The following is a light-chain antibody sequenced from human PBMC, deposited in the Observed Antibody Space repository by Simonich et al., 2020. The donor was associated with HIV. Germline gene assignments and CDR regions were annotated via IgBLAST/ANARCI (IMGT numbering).Light chain of an antibody. Sequence: IVMTQSPATLSVSPGKRATLSCRASKSVSSNLAWYQQKPGQAPRLLIFDASTRATGVPAKFSGSGSGTEFTLTISSIQSEEFAVYYCQQYNNRPLTFGGGTKVEIK. CDR1: KSVSSN. CDR2: DAS. CDR3: QQYNNRPLT. V-gene: IGKV3-15*01. J-gene: IGKJ4*01.